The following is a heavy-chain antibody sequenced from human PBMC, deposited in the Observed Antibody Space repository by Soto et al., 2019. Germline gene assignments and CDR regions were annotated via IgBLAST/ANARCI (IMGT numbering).Heavy chain of an antibody. Sequence: QVQLVQSGAEVKKPGASVKVSCKASGYTFTSYYMHWVRQAPRQGLEWMGIINPSGTTTDYAQKFQGRVTMTMDTSRSTNYMERSSLRSEGTAVYYCARPQIASHSYAGMDVWCQGTTVTVSS. CDR3: ARPQIASHSYAGMDV. J-gene: IGHJ6*02. CDR2: INPSGTTT. V-gene: IGHV1-46*01. D-gene: IGHD2-2*01. CDR1: GYTFTSYY.